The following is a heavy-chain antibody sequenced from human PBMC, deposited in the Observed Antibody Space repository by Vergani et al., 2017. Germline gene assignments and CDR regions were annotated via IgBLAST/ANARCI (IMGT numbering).Heavy chain of an antibody. CDR2: IYTSGST. CDR1: GGSISSGSYY. V-gene: IGHV4-61*02. D-gene: IGHD5-12*01. J-gene: IGHJ4*02. CDR3: ARGTRYSGYDFDY. Sequence: QVQLQESGPGLVKPSQTLSLTCTVSGGSISSGSYYWSWIRQPAGKGLEWIGRIYTSGSTNYNPSLKSRVTMSVDTSKNQFSLKLSSVTAADTAVYYCARGTRYSGYDFDYWGQGTLVTVSS.